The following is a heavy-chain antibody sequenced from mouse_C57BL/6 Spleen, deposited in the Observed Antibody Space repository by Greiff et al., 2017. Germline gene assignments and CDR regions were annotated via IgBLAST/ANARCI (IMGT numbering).Heavy chain of an antibody. CDR2: IDPSDSYT. V-gene: IGHV1-69*01. Sequence: VQLQQPGAELVMPGASVKLSCKASGYTFTSYWMHWVKQRPGQGLEWIGEIDPSDSYTNYNQKFKGKSTLTVDKSSSTAYMQLSSLTSEDSAVYYYARGRLLYYYAMDYWGQGTSVTVSS. CDR1: GYTFTSYW. D-gene: IGHD2-12*01. CDR3: ARGRLLYYYAMDY. J-gene: IGHJ4*01.